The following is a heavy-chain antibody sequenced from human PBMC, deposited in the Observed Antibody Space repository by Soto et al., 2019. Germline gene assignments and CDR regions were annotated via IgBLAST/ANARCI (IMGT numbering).Heavy chain of an antibody. CDR2: IVADSGNT. CDR1: GFTFTSSA. Sequence: ASVKVSCKASGFTFTSSAVQWVRQARGQRLEWIGWIVADSGNTNYAQKFQERVTITRDMSTSTACMELSSLRSEDTAVYYCAAMATISSGAFDIWGQGTMVTVSS. CDR3: AAMATISSGAFDI. J-gene: IGHJ3*02. V-gene: IGHV1-58*01.